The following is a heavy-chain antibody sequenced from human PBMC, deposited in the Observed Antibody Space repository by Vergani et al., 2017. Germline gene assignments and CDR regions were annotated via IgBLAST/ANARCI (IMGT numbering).Heavy chain of an antibody. D-gene: IGHD5-18*01. CDR3: AGVDTANYYYYLDG. CDR2: IIPILGIG. V-gene: IGHV1-69*09. CDR1: GYTFTSYD. Sequence: QVQLVQSGAEVKKPGASVKVSCKASGYTFTSYDINWVRQATGQGLEWMGRIIPILGIGNSAQKFQGRVTITADKSTRTAYMELSSLRSADTAVYYCAGVDTANYYYYLDGWGKGTTVTVSS. J-gene: IGHJ6*03.